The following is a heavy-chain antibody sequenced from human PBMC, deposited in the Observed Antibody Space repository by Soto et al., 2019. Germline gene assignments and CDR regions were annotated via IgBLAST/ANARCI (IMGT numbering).Heavy chain of an antibody. Sequence: ASVKVSCKASGITFTTYAIHWVRQVPGQGLEWMGWINAGNGNTRYSQKFQGRITLTRDTSASTAYMDLSSLTSEDAAIYYCARAISGYVTWGQGTLVTVSS. CDR1: GITFTTYA. CDR3: ARAISGYVT. CDR2: INAGNGNT. D-gene: IGHD5-12*01. J-gene: IGHJ5*02. V-gene: IGHV1-3*01.